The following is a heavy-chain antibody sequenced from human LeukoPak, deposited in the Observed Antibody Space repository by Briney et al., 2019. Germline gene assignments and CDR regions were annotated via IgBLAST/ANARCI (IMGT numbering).Heavy chain of an antibody. CDR2: ISYDGSNE. D-gene: IGHD2-2*01. Sequence: PGGSLRLSCAASGFTFSSYAMHWVRQAPGKGLEWVAVISYDGSNEYYADSVKGRFTISRDNSKNTLYPQMNSLRAEDTAVYYCARGYCSSTSCYSFLYYYGMDVWGQGTTVTVSS. V-gene: IGHV3-30*04. CDR3: ARGYCSSTSCYSFLYYYGMDV. CDR1: GFTFSSYA. J-gene: IGHJ6*02.